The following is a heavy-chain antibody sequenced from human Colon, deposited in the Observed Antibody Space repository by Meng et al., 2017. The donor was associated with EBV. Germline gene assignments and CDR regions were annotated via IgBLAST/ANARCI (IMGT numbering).Heavy chain of an antibody. V-gene: IGHV4-34*12. J-gene: IGHJ4*02. D-gene: IGHD2-8*02. CDR1: GGSLSGAH. CDR3: ARRPTGIDY. Sequence: HVQPQQWGAGRLKASETLSLTCAGNGGSLSGAHWNWIRQPPGKGLEWIGEIIHGGSPSYNPSLKSRVTISIDTSKNQLSLMLSSVTAADTAVYYCARRPTGIDYWGQGTLVTVSS. CDR2: IIHGGSP.